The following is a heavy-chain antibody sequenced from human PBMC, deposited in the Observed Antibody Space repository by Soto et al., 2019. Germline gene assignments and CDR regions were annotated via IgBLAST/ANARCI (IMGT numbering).Heavy chain of an antibody. V-gene: IGHV4-34*01. D-gene: IGHD2-2*01. Sequence: QVQLQQWGAGLLKPSETLSLTCAVYGGSFSGYYWSWIRQPPGKGLEWIGEINHSGSTNYNTSLKSRVTISVDTSKNQFSLKLSSVTAADTAVYYCARAGVVPAASYWFDPWGQGTLVTVSS. J-gene: IGHJ5*02. CDR2: INHSGST. CDR1: GGSFSGYY. CDR3: ARAGVVPAASYWFDP.